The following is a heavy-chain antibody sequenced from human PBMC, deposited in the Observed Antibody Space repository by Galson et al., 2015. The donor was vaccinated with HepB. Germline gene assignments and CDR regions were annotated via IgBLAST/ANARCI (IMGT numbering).Heavy chain of an antibody. CDR3: AKGEQWLVRGDFDY. CDR2: IKQDGSNK. J-gene: IGHJ4*02. D-gene: IGHD6-19*01. Sequence: SLRLSCAASGFTFSTYWMSWVRQAPGKGLEWVANIKQDGSNKYYADSVKGRFTISRDNSKNTLYLQMNSLRAEDTAVYYCAKGEQWLVRGDFDYWGQGTLVTVSS. V-gene: IGHV3-7*01. CDR1: GFTFSTYW.